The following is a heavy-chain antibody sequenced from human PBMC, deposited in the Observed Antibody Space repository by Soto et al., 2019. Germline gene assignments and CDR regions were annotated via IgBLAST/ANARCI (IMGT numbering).Heavy chain of an antibody. V-gene: IGHV3-23*01. CDR3: AKDPPGSSPNDYYYMDV. CDR2: ISGSGGST. CDR1: GFTFSSYA. Sequence: GGSLRLSCAASGFTFSSYAMSWVRQAPGKGLEWVSAISGSGGSTYYADSVKGRFTISRDNSKNTLYLQMNSLRAEDPAVYYCAKDPPGSSPNDYYYMDVWGKGTTVTVSS. J-gene: IGHJ6*03. D-gene: IGHD6-6*01.